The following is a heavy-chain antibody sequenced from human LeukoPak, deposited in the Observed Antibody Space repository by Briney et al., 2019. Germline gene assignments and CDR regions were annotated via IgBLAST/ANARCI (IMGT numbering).Heavy chain of an antibody. V-gene: IGHV1-46*01. CDR3: ARDLGIAVSWYYFDY. D-gene: IGHD6-19*01. Sequence: ASVKVSCKASGYTFTSYYMHWVRQAPGQGLEWMGIINPSGGSTSYAQKFQGRVTMTRDTSTSTVYMELSSLRSEDTAMYYCARDLGIAVSWYYFDYWGQGTLVTVSS. CDR2: INPSGGST. CDR1: GYTFTSYY. J-gene: IGHJ4*02.